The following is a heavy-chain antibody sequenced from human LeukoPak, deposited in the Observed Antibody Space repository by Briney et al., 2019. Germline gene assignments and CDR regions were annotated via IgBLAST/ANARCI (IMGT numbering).Heavy chain of an antibody. V-gene: IGHV1-69*02. CDR3: ASYCGGDCYLGYYYGMDV. D-gene: IGHD2-21*02. CDR1: GYIFTGYY. Sequence: SVKVSCKTSGYIFTGYYIHWVRQAPGQGLEWMGRIIPILGIANYAQKFQGRVTITADKSTSTAYMELSSLRSEDTAVYYCASYCGGDCYLGYYYGMDVWGQGTTVTVSS. J-gene: IGHJ6*02. CDR2: IIPILGIA.